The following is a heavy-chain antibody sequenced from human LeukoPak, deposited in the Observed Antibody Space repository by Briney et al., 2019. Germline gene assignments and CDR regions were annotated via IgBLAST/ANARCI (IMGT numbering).Heavy chain of an antibody. Sequence: PGGSLRLSCTASGFTFGDYAMSWFRQAPGKGLEWVGFIRSKAYGGTTEYAASVKGRFTISRDDSKSIAYLQMNSLRAEDTAVYYCAGEGYGDYEGDYWGQGTLVTVSS. CDR3: AGEGYGDYEGDY. D-gene: IGHD4-17*01. CDR1: GFTFGDYA. J-gene: IGHJ4*02. CDR2: IRSKAYGGTT. V-gene: IGHV3-49*03.